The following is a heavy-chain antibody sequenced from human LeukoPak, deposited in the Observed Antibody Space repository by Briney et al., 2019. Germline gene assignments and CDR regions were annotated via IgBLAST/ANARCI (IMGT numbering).Heavy chain of an antibody. CDR1: GFTVSSNY. CDR2: ISSSSSYI. V-gene: IGHV3-21*01. J-gene: IGHJ4*02. D-gene: IGHD6-13*01. CDR3: ARDRDSSSWSIDY. Sequence: GGSLRLSCSASGFTVSSNYMSWVRQAPGKGLEWVSSISSSSSYIYYADSVKGRFTISRDNAKNSLYLQMNSLRAEDTAVYYCARDRDSSSWSIDYWGQGTLVTVSS.